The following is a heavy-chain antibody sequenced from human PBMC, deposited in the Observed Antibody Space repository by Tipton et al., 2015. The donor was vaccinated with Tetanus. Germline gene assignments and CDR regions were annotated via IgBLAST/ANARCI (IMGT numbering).Heavy chain of an antibody. Sequence: TLSLTCSLSGGSISNSEYYWAWIRQPPGKGLEWIGRVFDSGTSYYNPSLKSRVTISVDTSKNHFSLRLSSVTAAETAGYYCAEGRRFCSSNSCHEYYFDSWGRGTLVTVSS. CDR1: GGSISNSEYY. V-gene: IGHV4-39*02. CDR3: AEGRRFCSSNSCHEYYFDS. D-gene: IGHD2-2*01. CDR2: VFDSGTS. J-gene: IGHJ4*02.